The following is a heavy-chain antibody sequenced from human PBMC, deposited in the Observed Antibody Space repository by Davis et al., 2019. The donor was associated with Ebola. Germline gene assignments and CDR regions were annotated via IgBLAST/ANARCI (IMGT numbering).Heavy chain of an antibody. J-gene: IGHJ6*04. CDR3: ARSGLSFGVVKYHYGMDV. V-gene: IGHV3-48*01. CDR1: GFTFSSYS. Sequence: GESLKISCAASGFTFSSYSMNWVRQAPGKGLEWVSYISGGIDGTHYADSVKGRFTISRDNSKKTMYLQMNSLRAEDTAVYYCARSGLSFGVVKYHYGMDVWGKGTTVTVSS. CDR2: ISGGIDGT. D-gene: IGHD3-3*01.